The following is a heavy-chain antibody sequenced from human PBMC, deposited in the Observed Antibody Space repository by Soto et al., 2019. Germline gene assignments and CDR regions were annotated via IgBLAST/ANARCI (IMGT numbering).Heavy chain of an antibody. CDR3: ARDGLGTTRRYFDS. V-gene: IGHV1-69*04. J-gene: IGHJ4*02. D-gene: IGHD1-1*01. CDR1: GGTFTSYS. Sequence: QVQLVQSGAEVKKPGSSVKVSCKASGGTFTSYSITWVRQAPGQGVEWMGRIIPVLGIVNYAQKFQGRVTITADKSTTTAYMELSSLRSEDTAVYYCARDGLGTTRRYFDSWGQGTLVTVSS. CDR2: IIPVLGIV.